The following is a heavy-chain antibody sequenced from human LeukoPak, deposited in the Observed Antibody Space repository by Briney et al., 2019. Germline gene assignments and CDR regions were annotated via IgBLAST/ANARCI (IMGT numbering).Heavy chain of an antibody. CDR2: IYTSGST. J-gene: IGHJ4*02. CDR1: GGSISSYY. D-gene: IGHD3-22*01. V-gene: IGHV4-4*07. CDR3: ARSRSYYYDSSGYYEFDY. Sequence: SETLSLTCTVSGGSISSYYWSWIRQPAGKGLEWIGRIYTSGSTNYNPSLKSRVTMSVDTSKNQFSLKLSSVTAADTAVYYCARSRSYYYDSSGYYEFDYWGQGTLVTVSS.